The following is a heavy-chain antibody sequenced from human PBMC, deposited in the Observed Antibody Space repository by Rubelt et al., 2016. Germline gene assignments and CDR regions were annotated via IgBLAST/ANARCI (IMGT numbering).Heavy chain of an antibody. CDR3: ARGARIAAPGGGPAVQGLADY. V-gene: IGHV4-61*01. CDR2: IYYSGGT. CDR1: GGSVSSGSYY. Sequence: QVQLQESGPGLVKPSETLSLTCTVSGGSVSSGSYYWSWIRQPPGKGLEWIGYIYYSGGTNYNPSLKSRVTISVEQSKNQFSLNVRSVTAADTAGYYWARGARIAAPGGGPAVQGLADYWGQGTLVTVSS. D-gene: IGHD6-6*01. J-gene: IGHJ4*02.